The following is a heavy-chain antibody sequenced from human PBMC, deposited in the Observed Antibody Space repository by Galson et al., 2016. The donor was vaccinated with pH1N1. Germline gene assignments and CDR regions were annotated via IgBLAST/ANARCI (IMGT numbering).Heavy chain of an antibody. Sequence: SLRLSCAASGFTFSDYYMSWIRQAPGKGLEWVSNIRSSGSTIYYADSVKGRFTISRDNAKNSLYLQMNSLRAEDTAVYYCARDPPYCSGGSCPLGHWFEPWGQGTLVTVSS. D-gene: IGHD2-15*01. CDR2: IRSSGSTI. V-gene: IGHV3-11*01. J-gene: IGHJ5*02. CDR1: GFTFSDYY. CDR3: ARDPPYCSGGSCPLGHWFEP.